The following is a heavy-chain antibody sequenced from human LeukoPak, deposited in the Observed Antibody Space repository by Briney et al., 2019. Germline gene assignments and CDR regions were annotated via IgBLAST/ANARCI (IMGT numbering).Heavy chain of an antibody. CDR1: GFTFSTFR. V-gene: IGHV3-21*06. D-gene: IGHD3-22*01. CDR3: AREPYDSGGG. Sequence: KPGGSLRLSCAASGFTFSTFRVNWVRQPPGKGLEWVSSISSSHIYYADSVRGRFTISRDDAKNSLYLQMNSLRAEDTAVYYCAREPYDSGGGWGQGTLVTVFS. CDR2: ISSSHI. J-gene: IGHJ4*02.